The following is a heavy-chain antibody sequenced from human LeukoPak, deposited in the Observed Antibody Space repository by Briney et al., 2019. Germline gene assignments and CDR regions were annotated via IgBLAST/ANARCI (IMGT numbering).Heavy chain of an antibody. CDR3: AKASRDSSGFYYYYYMDV. CDR2: IRYDGSNK. CDR1: GFTFSSYG. J-gene: IGHJ6*03. Sequence: GGSLRLSCAASGFTFSSYGMHWVRQAPGKGLEWVAFIRYDGSNKYYADSVKGRFTISRDNSKNTLYLQMNSLRAEDTAVYYCAKASRDSSGFYYYYYMDVWGKGTTVTISS. D-gene: IGHD3-22*01. V-gene: IGHV3-30*02.